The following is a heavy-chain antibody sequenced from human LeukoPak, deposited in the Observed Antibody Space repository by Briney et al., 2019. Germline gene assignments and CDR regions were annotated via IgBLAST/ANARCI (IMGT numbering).Heavy chain of an antibody. D-gene: IGHD3-3*01. CDR2: IRYDGSNK. V-gene: IGHV3-30*02. CDR1: GFTFSSYG. Sequence: GGSLRPSCAASGFTFSSYGMHWVRQAPGKGLEWVAFIRYDGSNKYYADSVKGRFTISRDNSKNTLYLQMNSLRAEDTAVYYCAKGTPITIFGAEYFQHWGQGTLVTVSS. J-gene: IGHJ1*01. CDR3: AKGTPITIFGAEYFQH.